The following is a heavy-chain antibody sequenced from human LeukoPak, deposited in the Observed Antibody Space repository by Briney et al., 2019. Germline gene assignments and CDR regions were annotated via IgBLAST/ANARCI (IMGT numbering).Heavy chain of an antibody. CDR2: IRGSGGGT. Sequence: GGSLRLSCAASGFTFNSYAMSWVRQAPGKGLEWVTAIRGSGGGTYYADSVKGRFTISRDNSKNTLYLQMNSLRDEDTALYYCAKAGIGVVGYFDYWGQGTLVTVSS. D-gene: IGHD6-19*01. CDR3: AKAGIGVVGYFDY. V-gene: IGHV3-23*01. CDR1: GFTFNSYA. J-gene: IGHJ4*02.